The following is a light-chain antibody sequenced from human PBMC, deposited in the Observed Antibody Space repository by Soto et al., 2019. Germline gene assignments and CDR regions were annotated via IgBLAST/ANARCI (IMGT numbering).Light chain of an antibody. Sequence: QSVLTQPASVSGSPGQSITISCTGTSSDVGGYNYVSWYQQHPGKVLRLMIYDVSNRPSGVSDRFSDSQSGNTASLTISGLQTDDEADYYCSSFTSSDTHVFGSGTKVTVL. V-gene: IGLV2-14*03. CDR2: DVS. CDR1: SSDVGGYNY. J-gene: IGLJ1*01. CDR3: SSFTSSDTHV.